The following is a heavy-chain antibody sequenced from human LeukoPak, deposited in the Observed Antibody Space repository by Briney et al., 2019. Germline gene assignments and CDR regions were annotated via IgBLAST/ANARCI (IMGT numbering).Heavy chain of an antibody. CDR2: VDHTGST. J-gene: IGHJ4*02. CDR3: ARASTRRRDGYNRHYEIDY. V-gene: IGHV4-59*01. Sequence: SETLSLTCSVSDDSITMYYWTWIRQPPGKGLEWIGYVDHTGSTNFNPSLNGRVSISRDTTKNLFSLRLRSVTAADTAVYYCARASTRRRDGYNRHYEIDYWGQGTLVTVS. D-gene: IGHD5-24*01. CDR1: DDSITMYY.